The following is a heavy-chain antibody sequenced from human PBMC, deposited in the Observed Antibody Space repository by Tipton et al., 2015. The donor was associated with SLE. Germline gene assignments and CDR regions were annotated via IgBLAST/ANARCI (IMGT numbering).Heavy chain of an antibody. Sequence: TLSLTCTIYGGSIGSDYWSWIRQPPGRGLEWIGWIYYNGNTNYDPSLKSRVTISLDTSKNQFSLNLSSVTAADTAVYYCARDVGGYNTGWFPYYFDYWGQGTLVTVSS. CDR3: ARDVGGYNTGWFPYYFDY. CDR2: IYYNGNT. CDR1: GGSIGSDY. V-gene: IGHV4-59*12. J-gene: IGHJ4*02. D-gene: IGHD2-8*02.